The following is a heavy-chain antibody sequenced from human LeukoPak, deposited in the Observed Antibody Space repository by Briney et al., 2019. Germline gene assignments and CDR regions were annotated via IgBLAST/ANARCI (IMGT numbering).Heavy chain of an antibody. CDR1: GGSISSYY. CDR3: ARDVDIVVVPAAISGVWYFDL. Sequence: SETLSLTCTVSGGSISSYYWSWIRQPAGKGLEWIGRIYTSGSTNYNPSLKSRVTMSVDTSKNQFSLKLSSVTAADTAVYYCARDVDIVVVPAAISGVWYFDLWGRGTLVTVSS. D-gene: IGHD2-2*02. V-gene: IGHV4-4*07. J-gene: IGHJ2*01. CDR2: IYTSGST.